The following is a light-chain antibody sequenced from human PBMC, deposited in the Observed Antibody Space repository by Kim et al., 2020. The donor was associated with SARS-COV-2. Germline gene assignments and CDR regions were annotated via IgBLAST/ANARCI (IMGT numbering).Light chain of an antibody. V-gene: IGKV2-28*01. J-gene: IGKJ4*01. CDR2: LTS. Sequence: DIVMTQSPLSLPVTPGEPASISCRSSQSLLHSNGYTYLDWYLQKPGQSPQLLIYLTSKRASGVPDRFSGSGSDTDFTLKISRVEAEDVGVYYCMQALQTPTFGGGTKVDIK. CDR3: MQALQTPT. CDR1: QSLLHSNGYTY.